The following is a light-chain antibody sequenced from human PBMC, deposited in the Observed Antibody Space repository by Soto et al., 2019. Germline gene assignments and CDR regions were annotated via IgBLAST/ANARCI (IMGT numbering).Light chain of an antibody. CDR2: AAS. V-gene: IGKV1-27*01. CDR3: QKYNSAQFT. J-gene: IGKJ3*01. CDR1: QGISNY. Sequence: DIQMTQSPSSLSASVGDRVTITCRASQGISNYLAWYQQKSGKVPKLLIYAASTLQSGVPSRFSGSGSGKDFTLTISSLQPEDVATYYCQKYNSAQFTFGPGTKVHIK.